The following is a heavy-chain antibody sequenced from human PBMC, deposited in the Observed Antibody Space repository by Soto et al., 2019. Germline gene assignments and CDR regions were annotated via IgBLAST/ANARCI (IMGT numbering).Heavy chain of an antibody. CDR1: GFNFSSYW. CDR3: ATEGPVDY. J-gene: IGHJ4*02. V-gene: IGHV3-74*01. CDR2: INSDGSST. Sequence: EVHLVESGGGLVQPGGSLRLSCAASGFNFSSYWMHWVRQAPGKGLVWVSRINSDGSSTYYANSVKGRFTISRDNGKNTLYLQMNSPRAEDTAVYYCATEGPVDYWCKGTMVTVSS.